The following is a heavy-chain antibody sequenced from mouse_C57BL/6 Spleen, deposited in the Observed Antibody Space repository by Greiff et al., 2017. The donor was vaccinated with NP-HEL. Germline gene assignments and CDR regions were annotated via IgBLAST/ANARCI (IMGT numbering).Heavy chain of an antibody. Sequence: VQLQQSGAELVKPGASVKLSCKASGYTFTSYWMHWVKQRPGQGLEWIGMIHPNSGSTNYNEKFKSKATLTVDKSSSTAYMQLSSLTSEDSAVYYCARSTNYYGSRNYFDYWGQGTTLTVSS. CDR1: GYTFTSYW. J-gene: IGHJ2*01. V-gene: IGHV1-64*01. D-gene: IGHD1-1*01. CDR2: IHPNSGST. CDR3: ARSTNYYGSRNYFDY.